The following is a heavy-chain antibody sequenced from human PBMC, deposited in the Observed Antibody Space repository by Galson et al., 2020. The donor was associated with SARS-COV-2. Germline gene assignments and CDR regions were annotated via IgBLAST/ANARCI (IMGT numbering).Heavy chain of an antibody. CDR3: ARIKVARVSDYTDCGMDV. CDR2: IHYSGTI. Sequence: SETLSLTCTVSGGSITSGGYYWSWIRQHPGKGLEWIGHIHYSGTIYYNSSLKSRISISVDTSKNQLSLKLSSVTAADTAVYYCARIKVARVSDYTDCGMDVWGQGTTVTVSS. J-gene: IGHJ6*02. D-gene: IGHD4-17*01. V-gene: IGHV4-31*03. CDR1: GGSITSGGYY.